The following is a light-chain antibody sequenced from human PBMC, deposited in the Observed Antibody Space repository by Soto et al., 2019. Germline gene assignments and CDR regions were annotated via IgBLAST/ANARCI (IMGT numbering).Light chain of an antibody. CDR1: SSDVGSYNL. J-gene: IGLJ1*01. CDR3: SSYTSRATLV. V-gene: IGLV2-14*02. Sequence: QSALTQPASVSGSPGQSITISCTGTSSDVGSYNLVSWYQQYPGKAPKLMIYEVNKWPSGVSNRFSGSKSGNTASLTISGLQAEDEADYYCSSYTSRATLVFGTGTKVTVL. CDR2: EVN.